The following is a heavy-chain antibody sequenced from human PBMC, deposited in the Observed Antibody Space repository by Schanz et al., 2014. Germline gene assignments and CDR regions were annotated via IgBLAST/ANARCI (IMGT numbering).Heavy chain of an antibody. CDR3: AKGRFGELSAFDI. V-gene: IGHV3-23*01. D-gene: IGHD3-10*01. CDR1: GFTFRGYA. Sequence: EVQLLEYGGGLVQPGGSLRLSCAASGFTFRGYAMSWVRQAPGRGLEWVSIISGSGGNTYYADAVRGRFTISRDNSKNTLYLQMNSLRAEDTAVYYCAKGRFGELSAFDIWGQGTMVTVSS. CDR2: ISGSGGNT. J-gene: IGHJ3*02.